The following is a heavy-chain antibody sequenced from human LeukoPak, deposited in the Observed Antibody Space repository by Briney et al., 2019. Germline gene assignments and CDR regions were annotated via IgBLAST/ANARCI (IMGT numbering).Heavy chain of an antibody. D-gene: IGHD6-13*01. CDR2: MFHSGTP. CDR3: ARRRGWKQQLVYFDY. Sequence: SESLSLTFTVSGGSITTYNWSWIRQPPGKGLEWIAYMFHSGTPRYNPSLQSRVTISADTSKNQFSLNVRTTTAADTAVYYCARRRGWKQQLVYFDYWGQGTLATVSS. CDR1: GGSITTYN. J-gene: IGHJ4*02. V-gene: IGHV4-59*08.